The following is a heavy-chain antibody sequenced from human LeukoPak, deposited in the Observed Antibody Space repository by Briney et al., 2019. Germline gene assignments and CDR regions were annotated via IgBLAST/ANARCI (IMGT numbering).Heavy chain of an antibody. Sequence: SETLSLTCTVSGGSISSSSYYWGWIRQPPGKGLEWIGSIYYSGSTYYNPSLKSRVTISVDTSKNQFSLKLSSVTAADTAVYYCARQAGSGSYENWFDPWGQGTLVTASS. CDR3: ARQAGSGSYENWFDP. D-gene: IGHD1-26*01. J-gene: IGHJ5*02. V-gene: IGHV4-39*01. CDR2: IYYSGST. CDR1: GGSISSSSYY.